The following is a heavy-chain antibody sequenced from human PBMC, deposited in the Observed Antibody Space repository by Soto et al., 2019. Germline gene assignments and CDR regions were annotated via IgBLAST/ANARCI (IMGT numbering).Heavy chain of an antibody. Sequence: SVNVSCQASGGTFSSYAISCVRQAPGQGLEWMGGIIPIVGTSNYAQKFQGRVKITADESTSTDSMELSSLRSEDTALYYCARLVAVAGHHLYYFENWGQDKRVTVSP. CDR1: GGTFSSYA. D-gene: IGHD6-19*01. CDR3: ARLVAVAGHHLYYFEN. J-gene: IGHJ4*02. CDR2: IIPIVGTS. V-gene: IGHV1-69*13.